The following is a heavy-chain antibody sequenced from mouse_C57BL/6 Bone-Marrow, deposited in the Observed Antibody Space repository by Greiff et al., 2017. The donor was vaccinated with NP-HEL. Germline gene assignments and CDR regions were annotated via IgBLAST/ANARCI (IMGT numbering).Heavy chain of an antibody. CDR2: ISSGSSTI. CDR1: GFTFSDSG. Sequence: EVKLVESGGGLVKPGGSLTLSCAASGFTFSDSGMHWVRQAPEKGLEWVAYISSGSSTIYYADTVKGRFTISRDNAKNTLFLQMTSLRSEDTAMYYCARPYYYGSSPLGYWGQGTTLTVSS. J-gene: IGHJ2*01. CDR3: ARPYYYGSSPLGY. V-gene: IGHV5-17*01. D-gene: IGHD1-1*01.